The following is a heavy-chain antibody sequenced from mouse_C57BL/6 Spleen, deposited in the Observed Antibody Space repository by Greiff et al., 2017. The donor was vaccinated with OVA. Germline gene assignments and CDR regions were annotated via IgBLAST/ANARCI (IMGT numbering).Heavy chain of an antibody. CDR2: LNPSSGYT. V-gene: IGHV1-7*01. CDR1: GYTFTSYW. D-gene: IGHD2-4*01. J-gene: IGHJ2*01. CDR3: ARCPYYDYPYCDY. Sequence: VQLQQSGAELAKPGASVKLSCKASGYTFTSYWMHWVKQRPGQGLEWIGYLNPSSGYTKYNQKFKDKATLTADKSSSTAYMQLSSLTYEDSAVYYCARCPYYDYPYCDYWGQGTTLTVSS.